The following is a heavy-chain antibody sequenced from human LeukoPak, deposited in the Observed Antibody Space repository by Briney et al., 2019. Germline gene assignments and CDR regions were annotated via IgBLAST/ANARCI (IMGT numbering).Heavy chain of an antibody. CDR2: ISAYNGNT. V-gene: IGHV1-18*01. CDR1: GYTFTSYG. Sequence: GASVKVSCKASGYTFTSYGISWVRQAPGKGLEWMGWISAYNGNTNYAQKLQGRVTMTTDTSTSTAYMELRSLRSDDTAVYYCARDWGYSSSPNWFDPWGQGTLVTVSS. D-gene: IGHD6-13*01. CDR3: ARDWGYSSSPNWFDP. J-gene: IGHJ5*02.